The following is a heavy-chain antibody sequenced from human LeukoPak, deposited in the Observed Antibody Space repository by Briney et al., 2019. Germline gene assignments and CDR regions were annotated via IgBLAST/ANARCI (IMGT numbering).Heavy chain of an antibody. V-gene: IGHV4-59*12. CDR2: IYYSGTT. CDR3: ARWEGGSYYDFDY. CDR1: GGSISDYY. J-gene: IGHJ4*02. D-gene: IGHD1-26*01. Sequence: SETLSLTCTVSGGSISDYYWSWIRHPPGKGLEWIGYIYYSGTTDYNPSLRSRITISLDTSKNQFSLKLSSVTAADTAVYYCARWEGGSYYDFDYWGQGTLVTVSS.